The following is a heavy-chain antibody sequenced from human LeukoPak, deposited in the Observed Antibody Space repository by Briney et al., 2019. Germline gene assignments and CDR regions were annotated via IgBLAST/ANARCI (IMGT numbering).Heavy chain of an antibody. Sequence: SETLSLTCTVSGGSISSYYWSWIRQPPGKGLEWIGYIYYSGSTNYNPSLKSRVTISVDTSKNQFSLKLSSVTAADTAVYYCARDSFFDDSSGYYYDWGQGTLVTVSS. CDR2: IYYSGST. J-gene: IGHJ4*02. V-gene: IGHV4-59*01. CDR3: ARDSFFDDSSGYYYD. D-gene: IGHD3-22*01. CDR1: GGSISSYY.